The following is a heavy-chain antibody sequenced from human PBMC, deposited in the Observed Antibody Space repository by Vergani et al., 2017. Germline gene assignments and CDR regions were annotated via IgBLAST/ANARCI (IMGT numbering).Heavy chain of an antibody. CDR2: INHSGST. V-gene: IGHV4-34*01. CDR1: GGSFSGYY. J-gene: IGHJ4*02. Sequence: QVQLQQWGAGLLKPSETLSLTCAVYGGSFSGYYGSWIRQPPGKGLEWIGEINHSGSTNYNPSLKGRVTISVDTSKNQFSLKLSSVTAADRAVYYCAKTRRDGYNYIDYWGQGTLVTVSS. D-gene: IGHD5-24*01. CDR3: AKTRRDGYNYIDY.